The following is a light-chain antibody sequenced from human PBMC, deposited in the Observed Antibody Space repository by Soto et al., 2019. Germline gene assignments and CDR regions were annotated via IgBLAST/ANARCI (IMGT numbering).Light chain of an antibody. J-gene: IGKJ4*01. CDR2: DAS. CDR1: QSISDW. Sequence: DIQITQSPSTLSASVGDRVTITCRASQSISDWLAWYQRRPGKAPKLLIYDASSLERGVPSRFSGSGSGTEFTLTISSLQPDDFATYYCQQYNTYPLTFGGGTKVDI. V-gene: IGKV1-5*01. CDR3: QQYNTYPLT.